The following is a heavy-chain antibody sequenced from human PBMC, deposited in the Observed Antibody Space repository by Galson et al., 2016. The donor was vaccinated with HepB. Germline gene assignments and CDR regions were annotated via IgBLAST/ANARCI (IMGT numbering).Heavy chain of an antibody. CDR1: GFTFSSYG. Sequence: SLRLSCAASGFTFSSYGMHWVRQAPGKGLEWVAVIWYDGSYKYYADSVKGRFTISRDNSKNTLDLQMNRLRAEDTAVYYCAKDMSMVRGVTILRYYYYAMDVWGQGTTVTVSS. CDR3: AKDMSMVRGVTILRYYYYAMDV. D-gene: IGHD3-10*01. J-gene: IGHJ6*02. CDR2: IWYDGSYK. V-gene: IGHV3-33*06.